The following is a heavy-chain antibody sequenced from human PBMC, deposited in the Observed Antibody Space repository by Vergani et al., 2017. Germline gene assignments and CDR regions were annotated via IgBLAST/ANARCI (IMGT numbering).Heavy chain of an antibody. CDR2: INHSGST. Sequence: QVQLQQWGAGLLKPSETLSLTCAVYGGSFSGYYWSWIRQPPGKGLEWIGEINHSGSTNYNPSLKSRVTISVDTSKNQFSLKLSSVTAADTAVYYCARGGGWLRRKDAFDIWGQGTMVTVSS. D-gene: IGHD5-12*01. V-gene: IGHV4-34*01. J-gene: IGHJ3*02. CDR3: ARGGGWLRRKDAFDI. CDR1: GGSFSGYY.